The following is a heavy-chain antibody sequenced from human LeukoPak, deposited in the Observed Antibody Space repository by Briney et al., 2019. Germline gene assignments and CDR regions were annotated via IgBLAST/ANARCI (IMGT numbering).Heavy chain of an antibody. CDR1: GYTFSNHY. CDR3: ARDMGY. V-gene: IGHV1-46*01. Sequence: EASVKVSCKASGYTFSNHYMHWVRQAPGQGHEWVVIINPSGGSTNYAQKFQGRVTMTRDTSTSTVYMQLSSLRSDDTAVYYCARDMGYCGQGTLGTASS. J-gene: IGHJ4*02. CDR2: INPSGGST. D-gene: IGHD3-10*01.